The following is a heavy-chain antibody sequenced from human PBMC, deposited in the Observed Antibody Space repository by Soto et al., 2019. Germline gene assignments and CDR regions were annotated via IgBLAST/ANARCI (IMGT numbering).Heavy chain of an antibody. D-gene: IGHD5-18*01. V-gene: IGHV3-30*03. CDR1: GFTFTSYG. CDR3: VSDRGYGHASVPYS. CDR2: ISYDGGLQ. J-gene: IGHJ4*02. Sequence: QAHRVESGGGVVQPGRSLRLSCAASGFTFTSYGMHWVRQAPGTRLEWVAVISYDGGLQHYADSVKGRFTISRDNSKNMVLLQMHGLRAEDTAVYYCVSDRGYGHASVPYSWGQGTLVSVSS.